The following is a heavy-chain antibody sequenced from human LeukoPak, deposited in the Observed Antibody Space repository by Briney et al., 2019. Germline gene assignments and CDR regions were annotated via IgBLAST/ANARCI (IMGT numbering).Heavy chain of an antibody. Sequence: GGSLRLSCAASGFTFSSYAMSWVRQAPGKGLEWVSAISGSGSSKYYADSVKGRFTISRDNSKNTLYLKMNSLRAEATAVYYCAKGGSFYDSSGYADYWGQGTLVTVSS. V-gene: IGHV3-23*01. CDR1: GFTFSSYA. CDR2: ISGSGSSK. D-gene: IGHD3-22*01. CDR3: AKGGSFYDSSGYADY. J-gene: IGHJ4*02.